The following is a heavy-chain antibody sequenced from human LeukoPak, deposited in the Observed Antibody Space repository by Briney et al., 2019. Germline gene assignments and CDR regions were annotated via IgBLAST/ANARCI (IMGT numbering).Heavy chain of an antibody. V-gene: IGHV1-2*06. CDR2: INPNSGGT. CDR3: ARDYDSSGFGDY. J-gene: IGHJ4*02. CDR1: GYTFTGYY. Sequence: ASVKVSCKASGYTFTGYYMHWVRQAPGQGLEWMGRINPNSGGTNYAQKFQGRVTMTRETSISTAYMELSRLKSDDTAVYYCARDYDSSGFGDYWGQGTLVTVSS. D-gene: IGHD3-22*01.